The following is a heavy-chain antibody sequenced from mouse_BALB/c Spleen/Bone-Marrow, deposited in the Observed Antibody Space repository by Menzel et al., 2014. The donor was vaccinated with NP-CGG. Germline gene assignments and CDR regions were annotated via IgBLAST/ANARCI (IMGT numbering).Heavy chain of an antibody. Sequence: VQLQQSGAELVKPGASVKLSCTASGFNIKDTYMHWVKQRPEQGLEWIGRIDPANGNTKYDPKFQGKATITADTSSNPAYLQLSSLTSEDTAVYYCAPYYYGSSSFAYWGQGTLVTVSA. V-gene: IGHV14-3*02. CDR2: IDPANGNT. J-gene: IGHJ3*01. D-gene: IGHD1-1*01. CDR1: GFNIKDTY. CDR3: APYYYGSSSFAY.